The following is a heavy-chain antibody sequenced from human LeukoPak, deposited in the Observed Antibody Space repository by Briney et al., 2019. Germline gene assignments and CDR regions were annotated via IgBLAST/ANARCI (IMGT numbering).Heavy chain of an antibody. V-gene: IGHV1-2*02. J-gene: IGHJ6*03. CDR1: GYMFTGYY. Sequence: ASVKVSCKASGYMFTGYYMHWVRQAPGQGLEWTGWINPNSGGTNYAQKLQGRVTVTRDTSISTAYMDLNRLRSDDTAVYYCARVVAVTGTPVYYMDVWGKGTTVTVSS. D-gene: IGHD6-19*01. CDR2: INPNSGGT. CDR3: ARVVAVTGTPVYYMDV.